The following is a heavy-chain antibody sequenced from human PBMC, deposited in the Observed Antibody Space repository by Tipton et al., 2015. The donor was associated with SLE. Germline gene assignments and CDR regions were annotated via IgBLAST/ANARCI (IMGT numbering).Heavy chain of an antibody. D-gene: IGHD3-10*01. Sequence: SLRLSCAASGFTVSSSYMSWVRQAPGKGLEWVANIKQDGSDKYYVDSVKGRITISRDNAENSLYLQMNSLSADDTAVYYCARETASGAFDIWGLGTMVTVSS. CDR3: ARETASGAFDI. J-gene: IGHJ3*02. CDR1: GFTVSSSY. CDR2: IKQDGSDK. V-gene: IGHV3-7*01.